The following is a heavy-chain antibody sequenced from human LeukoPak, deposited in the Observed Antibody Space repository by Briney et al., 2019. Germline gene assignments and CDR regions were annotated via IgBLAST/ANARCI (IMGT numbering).Heavy chain of an antibody. V-gene: IGHV1-69*13. CDR2: IIPIFGTA. CDR3: ARPTEEMATINAYFHY. CDR1: GGTFSSYA. J-gene: IGHJ4*02. D-gene: IGHD5-24*01. Sequence: SVKVSCKASGGTFSSYAISWVRQAPGQGLEWMGGIIPIFGTANYAQKFQGRVTITADESTSTAYMELSSLRSEDTAVYYCARPTEEMATINAYFHYWGQGTLDTVSS.